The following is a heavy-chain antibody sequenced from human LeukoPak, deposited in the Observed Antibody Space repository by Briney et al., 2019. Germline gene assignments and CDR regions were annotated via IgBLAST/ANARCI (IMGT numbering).Heavy chain of an antibody. CDR1: GGTFSSYT. CDR2: IIPILGIA. J-gene: IGHJ4*02. D-gene: IGHD3-22*01. Sequence: GSSVKVSCKASGGTFSSYTISWVRQAPGQGLEWMGRIIPILGIANYAQKFQGRVTITADKSTSTAYMELSSLRSEDTAVYYCAYYDSSGYYYFDYWGQGTLVTVSS. V-gene: IGHV1-69*02. CDR3: AYYDSSGYYYFDY.